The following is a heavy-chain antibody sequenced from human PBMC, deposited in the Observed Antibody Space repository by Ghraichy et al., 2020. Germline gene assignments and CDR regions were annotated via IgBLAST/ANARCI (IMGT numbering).Heavy chain of an antibody. V-gene: IGHV3-11*01. J-gene: IGHJ4*02. CDR2: IGISSSTI. D-gene: IGHD2-15*01. CDR3: ARVPRPGSHYFDS. Sequence: GESQNISCAASGFTFSDYYMSWIRQAPGKGLDWVSYIGISSSTIFYADSVTGRFTISRDNARNSLYLQMNSLRAEDTAIYYCARVPRPGSHYFDSWGQGTLVTVSS. CDR1: GFTFSDYY.